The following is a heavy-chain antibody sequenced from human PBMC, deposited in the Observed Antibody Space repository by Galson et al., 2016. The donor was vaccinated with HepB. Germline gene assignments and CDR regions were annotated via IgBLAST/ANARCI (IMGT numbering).Heavy chain of an antibody. V-gene: IGHV3-9*01. CDR1: GFTFDDYA. D-gene: IGHD3-10*01. CDR3: AKGRRFGALFPRAYFDY. Sequence: SLRLSCAASGFTFDDYAMHWVRQVPGKGLEWVSGITWNSGSIGYADSVQGRFTISRDNAKNTLYLQMNSLGTEDTALYFCAKGRRFGALFPRAYFDYWGQGTLVTVSS. CDR2: ITWNSGSI. J-gene: IGHJ4*02.